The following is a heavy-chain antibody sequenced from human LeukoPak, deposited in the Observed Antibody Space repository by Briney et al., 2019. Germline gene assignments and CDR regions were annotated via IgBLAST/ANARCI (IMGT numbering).Heavy chain of an antibody. CDR2: IKQDGSEK. CDR1: GFIFSNYW. V-gene: IGHV3-7*01. J-gene: IGHJ4*02. CDR3: ARALGSGDFDY. D-gene: IGHD7-27*01. Sequence: GGSLRLSCAASGFIFSNYWMSWVRQAPGKGLEWVANIKQDGSEKYYVDSVKGRFTISRDNAKNSLYLQMNSLRAGDTAVYYCARALGSGDFDYWGQGTLVTVSS.